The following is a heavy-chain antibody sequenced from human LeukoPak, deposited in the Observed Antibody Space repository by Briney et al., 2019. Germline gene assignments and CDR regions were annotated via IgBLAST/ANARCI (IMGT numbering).Heavy chain of an antibody. J-gene: IGHJ6*03. CDR2: IYYSGST. D-gene: IGHD3-22*01. Sequence: PSETLSLTCTVSGGSISSHYWSWIRQPPGKGLEWIGYIYYSGSTNYNPSLKSRVTISVDTSKNQFSLKLSSVTAADTAVYYCAREEGLHDSSGQRYYYYYMDVWGKGTTVTVSS. V-gene: IGHV4-59*11. CDR1: GGSISSHY. CDR3: AREEGLHDSSGQRYYYYYMDV.